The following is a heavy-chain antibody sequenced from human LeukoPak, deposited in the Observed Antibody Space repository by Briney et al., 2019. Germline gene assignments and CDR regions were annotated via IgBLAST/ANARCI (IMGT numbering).Heavy chain of an antibody. J-gene: IGHJ4*02. V-gene: IGHV1-2*06. CDR3: ARARDTAMAN. D-gene: IGHD5-18*01. CDR1: GGTFSSYT. Sequence: ASVKVSCKASGGTFSSYTISWARQAPGQGLEWMGRINPNSGGTNYAQKFQGRVTMTRDTSISTAYMELSRLRSDDTAVYYCARARDTAMANWGQGTLVTVSS. CDR2: INPNSGGT.